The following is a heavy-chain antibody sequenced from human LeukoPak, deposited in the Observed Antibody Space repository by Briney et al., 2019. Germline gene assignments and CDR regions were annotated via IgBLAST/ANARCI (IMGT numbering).Heavy chain of an antibody. D-gene: IGHD4-11*01. CDR1: GYTFTSYG. V-gene: IGHV1-18*01. J-gene: IGHJ6*02. CDR3: ARAPSDYSNYLFDYYGMDV. Sequence: ASVKVSCKASGYTFTSYGISWVRQAPGQGLEWMGWISAYNGNTNYAQKLQGRVTMTTDTSTSTAYMGLRSLRSDDTAVYYCARAPSDYSNYLFDYYGMDVWGQGTTVTVSS. CDR2: ISAYNGNT.